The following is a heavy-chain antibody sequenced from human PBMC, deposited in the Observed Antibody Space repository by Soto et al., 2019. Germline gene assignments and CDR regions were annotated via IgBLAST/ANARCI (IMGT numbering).Heavy chain of an antibody. CDR3: ASGIQLWLRRINNGYSG. CDR2: IIPMFGTA. J-gene: IGHJ4*02. D-gene: IGHD5-18*01. Sequence: QVQLVQSGAEVKKPDSSVKISCKAPGGTFSTYAIRWVRQAPGQGLEWMGGIIPMFGTANYAQRVQDRVTITADESTNTVYMELSSLRSEDTAVYFCASGIQLWLRRINNGYSGWGQGTLVSVSS. V-gene: IGHV1-69*12. CDR1: GGTFSTYA.